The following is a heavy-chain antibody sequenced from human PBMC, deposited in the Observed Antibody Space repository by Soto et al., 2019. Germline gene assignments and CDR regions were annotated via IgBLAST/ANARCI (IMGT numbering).Heavy chain of an antibody. V-gene: IGHV3-30*18. Sequence: GGSLRLSCAASGFTFSSYGMHWVRQAPGKGLEWVAVISYDGSNKYYADSVKGRFTISRDNSKNTLYLQMNSLRAEDTAVYYCAKDGIAVAGYYYYMDVWGKGTTGTVS. J-gene: IGHJ6*03. CDR3: AKDGIAVAGYYYYMDV. CDR1: GFTFSSYG. D-gene: IGHD6-19*01. CDR2: ISYDGSNK.